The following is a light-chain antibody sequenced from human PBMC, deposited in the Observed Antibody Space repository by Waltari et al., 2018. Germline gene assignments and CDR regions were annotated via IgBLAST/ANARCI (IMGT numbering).Light chain of an antibody. CDR2: LNSDGSH. J-gene: IGLJ7*01. Sequence: QPVLTQSPSASASLGASVKLTCTLSSGHSNYAIAWHQQRQGKAPQFLMRLNSDGSHTKGDGSPDRFSGSSSGAERHLSISNLQSEDEADYYCQTLITGVHALFGRGTRLTVL. CDR1: SGHSNYA. CDR3: QTLITGVHAL. V-gene: IGLV4-69*01.